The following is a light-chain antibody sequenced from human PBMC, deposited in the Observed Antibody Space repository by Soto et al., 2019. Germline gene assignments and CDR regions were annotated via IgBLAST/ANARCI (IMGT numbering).Light chain of an antibody. CDR2: GAF. CDR3: QQRRNWPPT. V-gene: IGKV3D-20*02. J-gene: IGKJ1*01. Sequence: EIVLTQSPGTLSLSPGETATVSCRATESLITKALAWYQQKPGQAPRLLIYGAFTRDAAIPDRFNGSGSGTDFALTISRLELEDFAIYYCQQRRNWPPTFGQGTKVEIK. CDR1: ESLITKA.